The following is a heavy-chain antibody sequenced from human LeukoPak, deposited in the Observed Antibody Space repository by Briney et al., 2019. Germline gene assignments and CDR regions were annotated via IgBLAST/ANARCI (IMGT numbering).Heavy chain of an antibody. Sequence: PSETLSLTCIVSGDSISNYYWSWIRQPPGKGLEWIGYIYYTGSTRYNPSLNGRVTISVDTSKNQFSLKLSSVTAADTAVYHCARGRVLVPAASGWFDPWGQGTLVTVSS. CDR3: ARGRVLVPAASGWFDP. CDR1: GDSISNYY. J-gene: IGHJ5*02. CDR2: IYYTGST. D-gene: IGHD2-2*01. V-gene: IGHV4-59*08.